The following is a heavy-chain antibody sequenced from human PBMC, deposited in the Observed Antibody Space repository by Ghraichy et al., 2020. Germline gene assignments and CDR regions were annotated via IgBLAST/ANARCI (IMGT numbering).Heavy chain of an antibody. CDR3: ARDPYCGRVRCRTGTWFDP. V-gene: IGHV3-74*01. CDR2: ISSDGSTT. D-gene: IGHD2-21*01. J-gene: IGHJ5*02. CDR1: GFTFSNYW. Sequence: GGSLILSCAASGFTFSNYWMHWVRQAPGKGLVWVSSISSDGSTTSYADSVKGRFTISRDNAKSTLYLQMNSLRAEDTAVYYCARDPYCGRVRCRTGTWFDPGGPGTLLTGSS.